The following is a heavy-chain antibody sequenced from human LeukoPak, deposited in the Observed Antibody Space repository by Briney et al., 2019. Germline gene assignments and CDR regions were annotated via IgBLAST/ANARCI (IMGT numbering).Heavy chain of an antibody. Sequence: SETLSLTCTVSGGSISSSSYYWGWIRQPPGKGLEWIGSIYYSGSTYYNPSLKSRVTISVDTSKNQFSLKLSSVTAADTAVHYCANEGVTGTKVDYWGQGTLVTVSS. J-gene: IGHJ4*02. CDR1: GGSISSSSYY. D-gene: IGHD1-7*01. V-gene: IGHV4-39*01. CDR2: IYYSGST. CDR3: ANEGVTGTKVDY.